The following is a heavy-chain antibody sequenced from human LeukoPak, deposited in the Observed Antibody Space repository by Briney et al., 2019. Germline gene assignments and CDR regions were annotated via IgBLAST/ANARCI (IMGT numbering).Heavy chain of an antibody. CDR1: GGTFSNYA. CDR3: AKGGESGGSCYSVQH. D-gene: IGHD2-15*01. V-gene: IGHV1-69*06. J-gene: IGHJ1*01. Sequence: SVKVSCKASGGTFSNYAIHWVRQAPGQGLEWMGRIIPVFGTTNYAQKFQGRVTITADKSTSTAYMELSSLRAEDTAVYYCAKGGESGGSCYSVQHWGQGTLVTVSS. CDR2: IIPVFGTT.